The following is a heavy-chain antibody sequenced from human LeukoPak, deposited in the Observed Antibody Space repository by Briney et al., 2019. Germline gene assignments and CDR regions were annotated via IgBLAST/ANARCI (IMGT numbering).Heavy chain of an antibody. CDR1: GYTFTDYY. D-gene: IGHD3-16*01. CDR3: ARVGLMITFGGVTFEF. J-gene: IGHJ4*02. V-gene: IGHV1-2*02. Sequence: ASVKVSCKASGYTFTDYYMHWVRQAPGQGLEWMGWINPNGGATNYEQKFQGRVTMTRDTSISTAYMELSRLRSDDTAVYYCARVGLMITFGGVTFEFWGQGTLVTVSS. CDR2: INPNGGAT.